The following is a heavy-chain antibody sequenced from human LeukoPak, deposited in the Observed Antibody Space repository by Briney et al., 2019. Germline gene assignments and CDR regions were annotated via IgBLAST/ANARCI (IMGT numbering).Heavy chain of an antibody. CDR1: GFTFTNYW. CDR2: ISYDGSNK. J-gene: IGHJ4*02. Sequence: GGSLRLSCAASGFTFTNYWMHWVRQAPGKGLEWVAVISYDGSNKYYADSVKGRFTISRDNSKNTLYLQMNSLRAEDTAVYYCAKAPTSRPFDYWGQGTLVTVSS. V-gene: IGHV3-30*18. CDR3: AKAPTSRPFDY. D-gene: IGHD2-2*01.